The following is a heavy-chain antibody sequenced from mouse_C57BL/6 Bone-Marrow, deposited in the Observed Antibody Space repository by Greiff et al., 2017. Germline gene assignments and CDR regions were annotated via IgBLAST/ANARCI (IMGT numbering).Heavy chain of an antibody. Sequence: EVQLVESGGGLVQPGGSLSLSCAASGFTFTDYYMSWVRQPPGKALEWLGFIRNKANGYTTEYSASVKGRFTISRDNSQSILYLQMNALGAEDSATYYCARYYGSSLYFDYWGQGTTLTVSS. J-gene: IGHJ2*01. D-gene: IGHD1-1*01. V-gene: IGHV7-3*01. CDR1: GFTFTDYY. CDR2: IRNKANGYTT. CDR3: ARYYGSSLYFDY.